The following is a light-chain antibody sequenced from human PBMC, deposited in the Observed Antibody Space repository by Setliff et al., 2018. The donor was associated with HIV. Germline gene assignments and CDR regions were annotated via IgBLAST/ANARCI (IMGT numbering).Light chain of an antibody. CDR3: QVWDMFSHYV. CDR1: NIGSKS. CDR2: YNS. J-gene: IGLJ1*01. V-gene: IGLV3-21*04. Sequence: SYELTQPPSLSVAPGKTAKITCGGNNIGSKSVQWYQQKPGQAPVLVIYYNSDRPSGIPERFSGSSSGNTATLTISGVEAGDEADYYCQVWDMFSHYVFGSGTKVTVL.